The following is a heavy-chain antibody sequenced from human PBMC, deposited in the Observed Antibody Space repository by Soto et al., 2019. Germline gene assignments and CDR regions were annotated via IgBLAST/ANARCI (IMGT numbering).Heavy chain of an antibody. V-gene: IGHV1-69*06. J-gene: IGHJ3*02. CDR3: ARDDTGYSSSWRSDAFDI. D-gene: IGHD6-13*01. CDR1: EDTFSSYS. CDR2: FSPIFGAP. Sequence: ASVKVSCKPSEDTFSSYSFSWVRQVPGQGFEWMGGFSPIFGAPNYAQNFQGRVTITADKSTSTAYMELSSLRSEDTAVYYCARDDTGYSSSWRSDAFDIWGQGTMVTVSS.